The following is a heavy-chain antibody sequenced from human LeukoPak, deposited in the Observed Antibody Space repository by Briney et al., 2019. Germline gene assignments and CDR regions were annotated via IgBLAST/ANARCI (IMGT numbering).Heavy chain of an antibody. CDR2: INHSGST. D-gene: IGHD3-10*01. CDR1: GGSFSGYY. V-gene: IGHV4-34*01. Sequence: PSETLSLTRAVYGGSFSGYYWSWIRQPPGKGLEWIGEINHSGSTNYNPSLKSRVTISVDTSKNQFSLKLSSVTAADTAVYYCARSKYYYGPYYIDYWGQGTLVTVSS. CDR3: ARSKYYYGPYYIDY. J-gene: IGHJ4*02.